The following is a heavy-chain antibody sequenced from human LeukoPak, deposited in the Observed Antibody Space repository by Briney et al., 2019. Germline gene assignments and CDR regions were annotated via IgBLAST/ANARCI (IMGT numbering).Heavy chain of an antibody. D-gene: IGHD5-24*01. CDR1: GGSISRYY. CDR3: ARHIESRSWYFDL. Sequence: SETLSLTCTVSGGSISRYYWSWIRQPPGKGLEWIGYIYYSGSTNYNPSLKNRLTIAVDTSKNQFSLELSSVTAADTAVYYCARHIESRSWYFDLWGRGTLVTVFS. CDR2: IYYSGST. V-gene: IGHV4-59*08. J-gene: IGHJ2*01.